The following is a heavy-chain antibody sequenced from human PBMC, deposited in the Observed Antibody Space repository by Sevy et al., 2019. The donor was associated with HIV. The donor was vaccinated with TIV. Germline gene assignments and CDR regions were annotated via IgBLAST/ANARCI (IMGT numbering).Heavy chain of an antibody. CDR2: ISNDGSSH. Sequence: GGSLRLSCAASEFMFSTYAMHWVRQAPGKGLEWVAVISNDGSSHYYADSVKGRFTISRDNSKNTLFLQMNSLRLEDTAFYYCARDAGYSTDWYPSDYWGQGTLVTVSS. V-gene: IGHV3-30-3*01. CDR1: EFMFSTYA. J-gene: IGHJ4*02. D-gene: IGHD6-19*01. CDR3: ARDAGYSTDWYPSDY.